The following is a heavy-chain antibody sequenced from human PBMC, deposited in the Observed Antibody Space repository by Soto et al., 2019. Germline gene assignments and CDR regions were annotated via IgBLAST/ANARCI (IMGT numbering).Heavy chain of an antibody. D-gene: IGHD3-3*01. Sequence: GGSLRLSCAVRESIFSHHYMSWIRQAPGKGLEWISNINSDSSYTNYADSVKGRFTISRDNAKSSLHLQMNSLRAEDTAVYYCARVQDFGLVLMQGYFDYWGQGTRVTVS. CDR2: INSDSSYT. J-gene: IGHJ4*02. CDR1: ESIFSHHY. CDR3: ARVQDFGLVLMQGYFDY. V-gene: IGHV3-11*06.